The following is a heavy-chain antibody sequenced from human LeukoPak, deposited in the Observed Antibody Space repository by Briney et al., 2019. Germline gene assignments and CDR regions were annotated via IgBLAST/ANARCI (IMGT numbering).Heavy chain of an antibody. J-gene: IGHJ4*02. V-gene: IGHV3-23*01. Sequence: GGSLRLSCAASGFTFSSYAMSWVRQAPGKGLEWVSSISISGYTTYYADSVKGRFTIFRDNSKNTLYLQMNSLRAEDTAVYYCARREAVVTAIPFDYWGQGTLVTVSS. CDR1: GFTFSSYA. CDR3: ARREAVVTAIPFDY. D-gene: IGHD2-21*02. CDR2: ISISGYTT.